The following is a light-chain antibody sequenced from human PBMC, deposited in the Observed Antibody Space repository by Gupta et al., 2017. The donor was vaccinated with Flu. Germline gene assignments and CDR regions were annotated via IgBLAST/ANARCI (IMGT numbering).Light chain of an antibody. CDR2: KAS. CDR1: QSISSW. Sequence: DIQITQSPSTLSACIRDRVTITCRASQSISSWLAWYQQKPGKAPKLLIYKASSLESGVPSRFSGSGSGTEFTLTISILQPDDFATYYCQQNNSYSWTFGQGTKVEIK. V-gene: IGKV1-5*03. CDR3: QQNNSYSWT. J-gene: IGKJ1*01.